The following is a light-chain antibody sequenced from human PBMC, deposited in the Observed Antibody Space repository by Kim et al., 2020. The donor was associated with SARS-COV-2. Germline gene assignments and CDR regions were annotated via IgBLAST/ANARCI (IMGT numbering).Light chain of an antibody. J-gene: IGLJ2*01. CDR2: LEGSGSY. Sequence: SSVRLTCTLRSGHSGYIIAWHEQQPGKAPRYLMKLEGSGSYDKGSGVFDRFAGSTSGADRYLTFSNLQSEDGADHYCETWDSHTRVFGGGTQLTVL. V-gene: IGLV4-60*03. CDR1: SGHSGYI. CDR3: ETWDSHTRV.